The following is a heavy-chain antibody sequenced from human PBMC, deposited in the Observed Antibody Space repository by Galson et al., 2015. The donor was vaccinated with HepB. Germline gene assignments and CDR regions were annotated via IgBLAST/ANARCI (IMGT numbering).Heavy chain of an antibody. Sequence: LSLTCTVSGGSISSYYWSWIRQPPGKGLEWIGYIDNSGSTNYNPSLKSRVSISVDTSQNQFSLKLNSMTAADTAVYYCARTVKRNSRYCGGDCYLFDYWGQGTLVTVSS. D-gene: IGHD2-21*02. CDR1: GGSISSYY. CDR2: IDNSGST. J-gene: IGHJ4*02. CDR3: ARTVKRNSRYCGGDCYLFDY. V-gene: IGHV4-59*01.